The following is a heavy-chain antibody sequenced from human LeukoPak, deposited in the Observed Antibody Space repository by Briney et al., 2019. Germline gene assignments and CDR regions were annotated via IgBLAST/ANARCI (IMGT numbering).Heavy chain of an antibody. V-gene: IGHV4-59*01. Sequence: PSETLSLTCTVSKGSITNYYWSWIRQPPGRRLEWIGYIYYSGSTNYNPSLKSRVTILVDTSKNQFSLKLTSVTSADTAVYYCARVGPQEQLWPQSHDNWGQGTLVTVSS. J-gene: IGHJ4*02. CDR3: ARVGPQEQLWPQSHDN. CDR1: KGSITNYY. D-gene: IGHD5-18*01. CDR2: IYYSGST.